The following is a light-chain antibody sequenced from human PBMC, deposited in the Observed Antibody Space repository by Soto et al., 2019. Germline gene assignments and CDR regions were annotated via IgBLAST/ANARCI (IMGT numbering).Light chain of an antibody. Sequence: EIVLTQSPDTLSLSPGERATLSCRASQGISNTYLAWYQQKPGQAPRLLIYGASFRATGIPDRFSGSGSGTDLTLTISRLEPEDFAVYYCQQYGSSPRTFGQGTRLEI. CDR1: QGISNTY. J-gene: IGKJ5*01. V-gene: IGKV3-20*01. CDR2: GAS. CDR3: QQYGSSPRT.